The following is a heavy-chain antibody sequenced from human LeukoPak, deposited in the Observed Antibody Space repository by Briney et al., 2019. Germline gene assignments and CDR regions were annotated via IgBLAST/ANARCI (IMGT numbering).Heavy chain of an antibody. D-gene: IGHD6-25*01. Sequence: SETLSLTCTVSGGSISNYYWSWIRQPPGKGLEWIGYIYYTGSTNYNPSLKSRVTISVDTSKNQFSLKLRSVTAADTAAYFCARVGGSGWFDSWGQGTLVTVSS. V-gene: IGHV4-59*01. J-gene: IGHJ5*02. CDR1: GGSISNYY. CDR3: ARVGGSGWFDS. CDR2: IYYTGST.